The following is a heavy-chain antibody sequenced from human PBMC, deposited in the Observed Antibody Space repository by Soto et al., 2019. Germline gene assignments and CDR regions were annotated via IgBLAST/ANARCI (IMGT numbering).Heavy chain of an antibody. Sequence: ASVKVSCKASGYTFTSYGISWVRQAPGQGLEWMGWISAYNGNTNYAQKLQGRVTMTTDTSTSTAYMELRSLRSDDTAVYYRAGFAFYYVGGVFYNEIAYFDSGGRGPRFTVSS. CDR2: ISAYNGNT. J-gene: IGHJ4*02. CDR3: AGFAFYYVGGVFYNEIAYFDS. D-gene: IGHD3-10*02. V-gene: IGHV1-18*01. CDR1: GYTFTSYG.